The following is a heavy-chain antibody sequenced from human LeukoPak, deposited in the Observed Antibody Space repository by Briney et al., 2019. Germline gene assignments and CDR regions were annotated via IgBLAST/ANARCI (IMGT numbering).Heavy chain of an antibody. Sequence: PGGSLRLSCAASGFTFSSYSMNWVRQAPGKGLEWVSSISSSSSYIYYADSVKGRFTISRDNAKNSLYLQMNSLRAEDTAVYYCAREGNDYGDYGEDYYYYYYGMDVWGQGTTVTVSS. D-gene: IGHD4-17*01. CDR3: AREGNDYGDYGEDYYYYYYGMDV. CDR1: GFTFSSYS. CDR2: ISSSSSYI. J-gene: IGHJ6*02. V-gene: IGHV3-21*01.